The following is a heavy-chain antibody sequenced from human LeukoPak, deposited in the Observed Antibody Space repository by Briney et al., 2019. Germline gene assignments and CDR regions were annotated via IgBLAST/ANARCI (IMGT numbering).Heavy chain of an antibody. CDR1: GGPISSYY. J-gene: IGHJ5*02. V-gene: IGHV4-59*01. D-gene: IGHD1-14*01. CDR3: ARVATESPRGWFYP. CDR2: IYYSGST. Sequence: SEPLSLPCTATGGPISSYYWSWIRQPPGKGLSGIGNIYYSGSTTYNPPLRSRVTIPVDTSKNHFSLRLTSVTAAATAVYYCARVATESPRGWFYPWGQGTLVSVSS.